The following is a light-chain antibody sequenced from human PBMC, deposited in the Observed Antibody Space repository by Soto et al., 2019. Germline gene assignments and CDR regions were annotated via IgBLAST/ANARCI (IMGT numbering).Light chain of an antibody. Sequence: SALTQPASVSGSPGQSITISCTGTSSDVGGYSHVSWYQQHPGKAPKLIIFEVSYRPSGVSNRFSGSKSGNTASLTISGLQANDEADYYCSSYTTTSTRVFGGGTKLTVL. CDR1: SSDVGGYSH. CDR2: EVS. V-gene: IGLV2-14*01. CDR3: SSYTTTSTRV. J-gene: IGLJ2*01.